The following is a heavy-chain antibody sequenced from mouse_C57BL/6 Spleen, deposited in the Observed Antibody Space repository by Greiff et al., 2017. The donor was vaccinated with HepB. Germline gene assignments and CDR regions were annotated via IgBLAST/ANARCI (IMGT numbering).Heavy chain of an antibody. V-gene: IGHV1-42*01. J-gene: IGHJ2*01. CDR3: ARRGIPHD. CDR1: GYSFTGYY. CDR2: INPSTGGT. Sequence: EVQLQQSGPELVKPGASVKISCKASGYSFTGYYMNWVKQSPEKSLEWIGEINPSTGGTTYNQKFKAKATLTVDKSSSTAYRQLKSLTSEDSAVYYCARRGIPHDWGQGTTLTVSS.